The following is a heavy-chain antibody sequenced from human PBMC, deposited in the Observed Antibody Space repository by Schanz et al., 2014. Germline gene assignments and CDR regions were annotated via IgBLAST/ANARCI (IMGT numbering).Heavy chain of an antibody. Sequence: QVQLIQSGAEVKKPGASVKVSCTASGYTFTSYDINWVRQAPGQGLEWLCWMNPNSGNPGVAQKFRGSVTMTRNTSMSTAYIELSSLRSEDTDVYYCARGGGPEDVFDIWGQGTILTVSS. CDR1: GYTFTSYD. CDR2: MNPNSGNP. CDR3: ARGGGPEDVFDI. V-gene: IGHV1-8*01. J-gene: IGHJ3*02.